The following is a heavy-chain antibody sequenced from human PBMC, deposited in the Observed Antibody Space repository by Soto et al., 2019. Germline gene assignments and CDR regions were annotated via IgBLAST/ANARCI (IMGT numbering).Heavy chain of an antibody. CDR2: IKSKTDGGTT. CDR3: TAGHRYYDFWSGSPNTFDY. CDR1: GFTFSNAW. Sequence: PGGSLRLSCAASGFTFSNAWMSWVRQAPGKGLEWVGRIKSKTDGGTTDYAAPVKGRFTISRDDSKNTLYLQMNSLKTEDTAVYYCTAGHRYYDFWSGSPNTFDYWGQGTLVTVSS. D-gene: IGHD3-3*01. V-gene: IGHV3-15*01. J-gene: IGHJ4*02.